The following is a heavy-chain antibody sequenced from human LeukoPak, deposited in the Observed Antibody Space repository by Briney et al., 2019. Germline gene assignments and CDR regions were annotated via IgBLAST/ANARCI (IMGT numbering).Heavy chain of an antibody. CDR2: ISYDESNK. J-gene: IGHJ6*02. CDR1: GFTVSSYG. CDR3: AKGLPSAEYSSSASCSQRYYYYGMDV. D-gene: IGHD2-2*01. Sequence: PGGSLRLSCAASGFTVSSYGMHWVRQAPGKGLEWVAIISYDESNKYYADSVKGRFIVSRDESKNTLYLQMNSLRPEDTAVYYCAKGLPSAEYSSSASCSQRYYYYGMDVWGQGTTVTVSS. V-gene: IGHV3-30*18.